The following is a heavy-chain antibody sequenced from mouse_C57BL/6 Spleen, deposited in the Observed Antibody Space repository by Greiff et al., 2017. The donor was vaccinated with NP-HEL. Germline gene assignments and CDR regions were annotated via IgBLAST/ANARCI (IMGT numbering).Heavy chain of an antibody. D-gene: IGHD3-3*01. CDR3: AGADRSHYYAMDY. J-gene: IGHJ4*01. Sequence: QVQLQQPGAELVRPGSSVKLSCKASGYTFTSYWMHWVKQRPIQGLEWIGNIDPSDSETHYNQKFKDKATLTVDKSSSTAYMQLSSLTSEDSAVYYCAGADRSHYYAMDYWGQGTSVTVS. CDR1: GYTFTSYW. CDR2: IDPSDSET. V-gene: IGHV1-52*01.